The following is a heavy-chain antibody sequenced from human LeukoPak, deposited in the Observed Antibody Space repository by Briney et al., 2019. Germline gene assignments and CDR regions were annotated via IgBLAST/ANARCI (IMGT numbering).Heavy chain of an antibody. CDR3: ARARYYYDSSGYHQGFFDY. CDR2: ISAYNGNT. CDR1: GYTFTSYG. D-gene: IGHD3-22*01. J-gene: IGHJ4*02. Sequence: AASVKVSCKASGYTFTSYGISWVRQAPGQGLEWMGWISAYNGNTNYAQKLQGRVTMTTDTSTSTAYMELRSLRSDDTAVYYCARARYYYDSSGYHQGFFDYWGQGTLVTVSS. V-gene: IGHV1-18*01.